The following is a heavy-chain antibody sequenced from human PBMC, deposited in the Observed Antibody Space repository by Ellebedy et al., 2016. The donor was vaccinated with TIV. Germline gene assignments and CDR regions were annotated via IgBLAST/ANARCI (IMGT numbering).Heavy chain of an antibody. V-gene: IGHV3-30*02. CDR3: ARAMIRGGYSGYHDEQRYPYYYYGMDV. D-gene: IGHD5-12*01. J-gene: IGHJ6*02. CDR2: IRYDGSNK. CDR1: GFTFSSYG. Sequence: GESLKISCAASGFTFSSYGMHWVRQAPGKGLEWVAFIRYDGSNKYYADSVKGRFTISRDNSKNTLYLQMNSLRAEDTAVYYCARAMIRGGYSGYHDEQRYPYYYYGMDVWGQGTTVTVSS.